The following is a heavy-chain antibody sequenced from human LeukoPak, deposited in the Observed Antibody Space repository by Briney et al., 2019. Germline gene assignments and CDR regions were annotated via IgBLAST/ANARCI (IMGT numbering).Heavy chain of an antibody. D-gene: IGHD3-3*01. Sequence: GRSLRLSCAASGFRFDDYAMHWVRQAPGKGLEWVSGISWNSGSIGYADSVKGRFTISRDNAKNSLYLQMNSLRAEDTALYYCAKDREDDFWSGKGYYYYGMDVWGQGTTVTVSS. CDR1: GFRFDDYA. CDR3: AKDREDDFWSGKGYYYYGMDV. J-gene: IGHJ6*02. V-gene: IGHV3-9*01. CDR2: ISWNSGSI.